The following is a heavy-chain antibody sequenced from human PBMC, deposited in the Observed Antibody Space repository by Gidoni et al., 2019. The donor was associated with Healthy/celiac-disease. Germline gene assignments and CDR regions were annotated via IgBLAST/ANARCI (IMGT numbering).Heavy chain of an antibody. CDR2: IRSKAYGGTT. J-gene: IGHJ4*02. CDR1: GFTFGDYA. V-gene: IGHV3-49*03. Sequence: EVQLVESGGGLVQPGRSLRLSCTASGFTFGDYAMGWFRQAPGKGLEWVGFIRSKAYGGTTEYAASVKGRFTISRDDSKSIAYLQMNSLKTEDTAVYYCTRDPVGDYGDYGYYFDYWGQGTLVTVSS. D-gene: IGHD4-17*01. CDR3: TRDPVGDYGDYGYYFDY.